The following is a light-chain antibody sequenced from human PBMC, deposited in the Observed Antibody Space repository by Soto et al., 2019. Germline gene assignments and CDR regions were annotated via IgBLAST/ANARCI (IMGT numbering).Light chain of an antibody. CDR2: GTS. CDR1: QSISTTY. Sequence: EIVVTQAPGTLSFSPGERATLSCRASQSISTTYLAWYQQRPGQAPRLRIYGTSSSATVIPDRGSGSGSATDFNLTINRLEPEAFAVYYSQPYGSSPYTFGQGTKLE. CDR3: QPYGSSPYT. J-gene: IGKJ2*01. V-gene: IGKV3-20*01.